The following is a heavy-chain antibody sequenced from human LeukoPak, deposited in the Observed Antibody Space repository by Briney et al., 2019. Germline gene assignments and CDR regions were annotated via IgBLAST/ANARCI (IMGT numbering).Heavy chain of an antibody. D-gene: IGHD5/OR15-5a*01. CDR1: GYSFTDYY. CDR2: INPNDGST. V-gene: IGHV1-46*01. CDR3: AAPLLDY. J-gene: IGHJ4*02. Sequence: ASVKVSCKASGYSFTDYYMYWVRQAPGQWLEWMGIINPNDGSTSYAQMFQGRVTMTSDTSTSTVYMDLSSLRSEDTAVYYCAAPLLDYWGQGNLVSVSS.